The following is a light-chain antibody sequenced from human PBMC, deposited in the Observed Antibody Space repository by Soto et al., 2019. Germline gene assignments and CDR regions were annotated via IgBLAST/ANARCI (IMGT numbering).Light chain of an antibody. V-gene: IGKV3-20*01. CDR1: QSVSSNY. J-gene: IGKJ1*01. CDR3: QQYGSSPRT. CDR2: GAF. Sequence: EMVLTQSPGTLSLSPGGRATFSCSASQSVSSNYLAWYQQKPGQAPRLLIYGAFKRATGIPDRFSGSGSGTDFTLTISRMEPEDFAVYCCQQYGSSPRTFGQGTKVDIK.